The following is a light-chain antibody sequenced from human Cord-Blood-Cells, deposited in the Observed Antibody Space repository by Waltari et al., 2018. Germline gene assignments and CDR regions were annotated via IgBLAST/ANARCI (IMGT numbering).Light chain of an antibody. V-gene: IGLV2-23*01. J-gene: IGLJ1*01. Sequence: QSALTQPASVSGSPGQSITISCTGTSSDVGRYNPVSWYQQPPGKAPKLRIYEGSKRPSGVSNRFSGSKSGNTASLTISGLQAEDEADYYCCSYAGSYVFGTGTKVTVL. CDR3: CSYAGSYV. CDR2: EGS. CDR1: SSDVGRYNP.